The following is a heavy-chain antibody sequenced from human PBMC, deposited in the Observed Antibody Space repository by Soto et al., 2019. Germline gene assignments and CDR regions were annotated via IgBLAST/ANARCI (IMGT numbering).Heavy chain of an antibody. CDR3: ARHVGGSYDWFDP. CDR1: GGSISSSSYY. D-gene: IGHD1-26*01. Sequence: NPSETLSLTCTVSGGSISSSSYYWGWIRQPPGKGLEWIGSIYYSGSTYYNPSLKSRVTISVDTSKNQFSLKLSSVTAADTAVYYCARHVGGSYDWFDPWGQGTLVTVSS. V-gene: IGHV4-39*01. J-gene: IGHJ5*02. CDR2: IYYSGST.